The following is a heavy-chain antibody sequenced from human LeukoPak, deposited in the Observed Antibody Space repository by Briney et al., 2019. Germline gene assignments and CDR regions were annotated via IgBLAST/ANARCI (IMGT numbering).Heavy chain of an antibody. CDR2: ISDSAI. Sequence: PGGSLRLSCATSGFTFTNYGMNWVRQAPGKGLEWVSYISDSAILYADSVKGRFTISRDNAKNSLYLQMNSLTVEDTAVYYCASGGSYFDYWGQGTLVTVSS. CDR3: ASGGSYFDY. CDR1: GFTFTNYG. V-gene: IGHV3-48*04. D-gene: IGHD3-10*01. J-gene: IGHJ4*02.